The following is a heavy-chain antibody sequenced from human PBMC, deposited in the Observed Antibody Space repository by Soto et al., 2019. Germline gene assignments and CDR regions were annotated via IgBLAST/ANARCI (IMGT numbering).Heavy chain of an antibody. CDR1: GFTFNHYA. CDR3: AKGGGGNWFDP. CDR2: ISNSGGST. Sequence: EVQLLESGGGLVQPGGSLRLSCAAPGFTFNHYAMSWVRQAPGKGLEWVSTISNSGGSTYYGDSVKGRVSISRDNSKNTLYLQMDSPRAEDTAIYYCAKGGGGNWFDPWGQGTLVTVSS. J-gene: IGHJ5*02. D-gene: IGHD3-16*01. V-gene: IGHV3-23*01.